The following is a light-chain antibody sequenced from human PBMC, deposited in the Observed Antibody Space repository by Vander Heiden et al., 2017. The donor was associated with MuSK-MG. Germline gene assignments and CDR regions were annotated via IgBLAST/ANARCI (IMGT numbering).Light chain of an antibody. J-gene: IGKJ1*01. Sequence: EVAFSQSPSTLSVSPGERATLSFRASQTVSITLAWYHQKPGQAPRLLISGASTRANGIPARFSGSGSGTEFTLTISSLESEDFAVYYCQQYSNYPKTFGQGTKVEIK. CDR1: QTVSIT. CDR2: GAS. CDR3: QQYSNYPKT. V-gene: IGKV3-15*01.